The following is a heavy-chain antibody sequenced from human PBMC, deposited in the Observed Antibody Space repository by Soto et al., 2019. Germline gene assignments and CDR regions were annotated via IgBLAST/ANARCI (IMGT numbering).Heavy chain of an antibody. J-gene: IGHJ6*02. V-gene: IGHV3-53*01. D-gene: IGHD6-13*01. CDR1: VFTFSSNY. CDR2: IYSGGST. Sequence: GGSLRLSGPASVFTFSSNYMSWVRQAPGKGLEWVSVIYSGGSTYYADSVKGRFTISRDNSKNTLYLQMNSLRAEDTAVYYCARDEGYSSSWYVSYYGMDVWGQGTTVTV. CDR3: ARDEGYSSSWYVSYYGMDV.